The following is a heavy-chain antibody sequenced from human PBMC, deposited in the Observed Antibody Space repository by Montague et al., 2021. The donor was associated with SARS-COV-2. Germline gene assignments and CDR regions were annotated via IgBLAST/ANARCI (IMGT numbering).Heavy chain of an antibody. CDR2: IRHDGSNK. Sequence: SLRLSCAASGFTFSSYDMHWVRQAPGKGLEWVAVIRHDGSNKYYGDSVKGRFTISRDNSKNTLYLQMNSLRAEDTAVYYCARDYSAPRCIGEYNRYGMDVWGQGTTVTVSS. CDR1: GFTFSSYD. V-gene: IGHV3-33*08. D-gene: IGHD3-10*01. CDR3: ARDYSAPRCIGEYNRYGMDV. J-gene: IGHJ6*02.